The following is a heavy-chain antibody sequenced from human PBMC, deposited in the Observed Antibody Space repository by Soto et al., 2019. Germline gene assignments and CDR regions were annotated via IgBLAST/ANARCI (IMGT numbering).Heavy chain of an antibody. D-gene: IGHD2-15*01. CDR1: GGSISSYY. CDR3: ARGVVVVAATSSIRDYYYMDV. V-gene: IGHV4-59*01. Sequence: ETLSLTCTVSGGSISSYYWSWIRQPPGKGLEWIGYIYYSGSTNYNPSLKSRVTISVDTSKNQFSLKLSSVTAADTAVYYCARGVVVVAATSSIRDYYYMDVWGKGTTVTVSS. J-gene: IGHJ6*03. CDR2: IYYSGST.